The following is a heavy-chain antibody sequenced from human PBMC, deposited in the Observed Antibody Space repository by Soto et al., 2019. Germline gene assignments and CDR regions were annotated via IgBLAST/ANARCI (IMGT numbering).Heavy chain of an antibody. J-gene: IGHJ5*02. CDR1: GFTFSSYG. CDR2: ISYDGSNK. Sequence: HPGGSLRLSCAASGFTFSSYGMHWVRQAPGKGLEWVAVISYDGSNKYYADSVKGRFTISRDNSKNTLYLQMNSLRAEDTAVYYCAKARSDSSGYPNWFDPWGQITLVTVSS. V-gene: IGHV3-30*18. CDR3: AKARSDSSGYPNWFDP. D-gene: IGHD3-22*01.